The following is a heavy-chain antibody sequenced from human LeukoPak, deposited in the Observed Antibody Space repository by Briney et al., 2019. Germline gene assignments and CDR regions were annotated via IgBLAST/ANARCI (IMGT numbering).Heavy chain of an antibody. D-gene: IGHD4-23*01. CDR3: ASPLLESGGNIHFGL. CDR2: ISGSGGGT. V-gene: IGHV3-23*01. Sequence: PGESLRLSCASSGLSFSTLDMSWVRQAPGKGLEWVSGISGSGGGTYYGESVKGRFTISRDNSKNTLYLQMNSLRAEDTAVYYCASPLLESGGNIHFGLWGRGTLVTVSS. CDR1: GLSFSTLD. J-gene: IGHJ2*01.